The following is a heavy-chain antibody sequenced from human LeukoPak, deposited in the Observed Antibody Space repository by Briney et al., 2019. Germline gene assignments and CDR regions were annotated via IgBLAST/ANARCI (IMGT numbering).Heavy chain of an antibody. CDR2: VFSSGST. CDR1: GGSISSYY. V-gene: IGHV4-4*07. CDR3: ARDQGYSDYYFDY. D-gene: IGHD4-11*01. J-gene: IGHJ4*02. Sequence: PSETLSLTCTVSGGSISSYYWSWIRQPAGKGLEWIGRVFSSGSTNYNPSLKSRVTISVDKFKNQFSLILTSVTAADTAVYYCARDQGYSDYYFDYWGQGSLVTVSS.